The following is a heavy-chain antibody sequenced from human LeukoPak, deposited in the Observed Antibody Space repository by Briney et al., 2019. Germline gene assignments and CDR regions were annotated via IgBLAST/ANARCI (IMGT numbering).Heavy chain of an antibody. Sequence: GGSLRLSCAASGFTFSSYGIHWVRQAPGKGLEWVAVISYDGSNKYYADSVKGRFTISRDNSRNTLYLQMNSLRAEDTAVYYCAREYNSLDYWGQGTLVTVST. CDR2: ISYDGSNK. CDR3: AREYNSLDY. CDR1: GFTFSSYG. D-gene: IGHD1-14*01. V-gene: IGHV3-30*03. J-gene: IGHJ4*02.